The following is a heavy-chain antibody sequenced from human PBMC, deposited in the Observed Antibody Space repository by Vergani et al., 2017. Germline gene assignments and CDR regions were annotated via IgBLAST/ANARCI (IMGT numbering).Heavy chain of an antibody. CDR3: ARGKVRGVXSDY. CDR2: INHSGST. V-gene: IGHV4-34*01. J-gene: IGHJ4*02. CDR1: GGSFSGYY. Sequence: QVQLQQWGAGLLKPSETLSLTCAVYGGSFSGYYWSWIRQPPGKGLEWIGEINHSGSTNYNPSLKSRVTISVDTSKNQFSLKLSSVTAADTAVYYCARGKVRGVXSDYWGQGTLVTVSS. D-gene: IGHD3-10*01.